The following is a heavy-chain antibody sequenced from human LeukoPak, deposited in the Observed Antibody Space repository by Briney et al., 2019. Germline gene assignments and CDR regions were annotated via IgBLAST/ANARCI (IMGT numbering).Heavy chain of an antibody. CDR3: ARGEGSGSYYPFDY. Sequence: SETLSLTCTVSGGSISSSSYYWGWIRQPPGKGLEWIGSIYYSGSTYYNPSLKSRVTISVDTSKNQFSLKLSSVTAADTAVYYCARGEGSGSYYPFDYWGQGTQVTVSS. CDR1: GGSISSSSYY. D-gene: IGHD3-10*01. V-gene: IGHV4-39*07. J-gene: IGHJ4*02. CDR2: IYYSGST.